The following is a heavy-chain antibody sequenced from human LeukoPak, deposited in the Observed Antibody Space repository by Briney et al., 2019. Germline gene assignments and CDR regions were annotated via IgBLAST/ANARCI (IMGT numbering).Heavy chain of an antibody. V-gene: IGHV1-46*03. D-gene: IGHD2-2*01. J-gene: IGHJ4*02. CDR1: GYMFISYN. CDR3: ARDQHYATDY. CDR2: VRGSGVNT. Sequence: GASVKVSCKASGYMFISYNMQWVRQAPGQGREWMGMVRGSGVNTKYAQKFRDRVTMTSDTSTSTVYMELSSLTSDDTAVYYCARDQHYATDYWGQGTLVTV.